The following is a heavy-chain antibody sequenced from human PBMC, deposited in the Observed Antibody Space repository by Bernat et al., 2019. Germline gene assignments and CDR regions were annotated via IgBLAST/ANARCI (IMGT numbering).Heavy chain of an antibody. D-gene: IGHD6-19*01. Sequence: EVQLVESGGGLVKPGGSLTLSCAASGFTFSSYTMNWVRQAPGKGLQWVSSITTSRSHTYYADSVKGRFTISRDNAKNSLYLQMNSLRAEDTAVYYCARDRSSGWSGDAFHIWGRGTMVTVYS. V-gene: IGHV3-21*01. CDR1: GFTFSSYT. CDR3: ARDRSSGWSGDAFHI. J-gene: IGHJ3*02. CDR2: ITTSRSHT.